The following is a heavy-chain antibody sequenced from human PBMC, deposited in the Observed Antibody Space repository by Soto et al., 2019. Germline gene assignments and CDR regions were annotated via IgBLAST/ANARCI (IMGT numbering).Heavy chain of an antibody. CDR2: ISYDGSNK. J-gene: IGHJ6*02. CDR3: AKDWRQYYYYGMDV. V-gene: IGHV3-30*18. CDR1: GFSFSSYG. Sequence: GSLRLSCAASGFSFSSYGMHWERQAPGKELEWVAVISYDGSNKYYADSVKGRFTISRDNSKNTLYLQMNSLRAEDTAVYYCAKDWRQYYYYGMDVWGQGTTVTVSS.